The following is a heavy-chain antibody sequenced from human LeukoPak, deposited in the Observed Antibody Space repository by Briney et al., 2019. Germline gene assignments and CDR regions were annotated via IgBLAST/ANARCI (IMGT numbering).Heavy chain of an antibody. D-gene: IGHD2-2*01. J-gene: IGHJ3*02. CDR2: ISSNGGST. V-gene: IGHV3-64D*09. Sequence: GGSLRLSCSASGFTFSSYTIHWVRQAPGKGLEYVSAISSNGGSTYYADSVKGRFTISRDNSKNTLYLQMSSLRAEDTAVYYCARGGYCSSTSCRRSDAFDIWGQGTMVTVSS. CDR3: ARGGYCSSTSCRRSDAFDI. CDR1: GFTFSSYT.